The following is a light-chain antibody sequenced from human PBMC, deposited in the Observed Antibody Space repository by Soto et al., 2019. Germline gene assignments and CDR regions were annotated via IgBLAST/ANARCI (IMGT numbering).Light chain of an antibody. V-gene: IGLV2-8*01. CDR2: EVS. CDR3: SSYAGSNNLV. CDR1: SSDVGGYNY. J-gene: IGLJ2*01. Sequence: QSALTQPPSASGSPGQSVAISCTGTSSDVGGYNYVSWYQQHPGKAPKVLIYEVSKRPSGVPARFSGSKSGNTASLTVSGLQAEDEAAYYCSSYAGSNNLVFGGGTKPTVL.